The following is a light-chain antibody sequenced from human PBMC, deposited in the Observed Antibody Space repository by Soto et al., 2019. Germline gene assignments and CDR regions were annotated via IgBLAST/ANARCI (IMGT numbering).Light chain of an antibody. CDR1: QSVSSKF. J-gene: IGKJ2*01. CDR3: QQYGSSLRYT. V-gene: IGKV3-20*01. Sequence: EIVLTQSPDTLSLSPGERATLSCRASQSVSSKFLAWYQQIPGQAPRVLIFAASSRATGIPDRFSGSGSGTVFTLTISKLEPVDSGMYFCQQYGSSLRYTFGQGTKLEIK. CDR2: AAS.